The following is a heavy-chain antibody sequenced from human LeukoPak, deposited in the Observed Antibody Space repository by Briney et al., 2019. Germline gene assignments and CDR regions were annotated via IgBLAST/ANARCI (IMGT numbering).Heavy chain of an antibody. CDR3: ARDQRRIAAAGTPGDY. D-gene: IGHD6-13*01. CDR2: ISSSSSYI. J-gene: IGHJ4*02. CDR1: GFTFSSYS. V-gene: IGHV3-21*01. Sequence: GGSLRLSCAASGFTFSSYSMNWVRQAPGKGLEWVSSISSSSSYIYYADSVKGRFTISRDNSKNTLYLQINSLRAEDTAVYYCARDQRRIAAAGTPGDYWGQGTLVTVSS.